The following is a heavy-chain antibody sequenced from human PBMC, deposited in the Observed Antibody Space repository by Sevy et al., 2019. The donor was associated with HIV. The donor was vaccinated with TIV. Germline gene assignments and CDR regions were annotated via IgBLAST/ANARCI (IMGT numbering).Heavy chain of an antibody. J-gene: IGHJ4*02. D-gene: IGHD1-26*01. CDR2: FDPEDGET. V-gene: IGHV1-24*01. CDR3: ATSASGSYRTNNFDY. Sequence: ASVKVSCKVPGYTLTELSMHWVRQAPGKGLEWMGGFDPEDGETIYAQKFQGRVTMTEDTSTDTAYMELSSLRSEDTAVYYCATSASGSYRTNNFDYWGQGTLVTVSS. CDR1: GYTLTELS.